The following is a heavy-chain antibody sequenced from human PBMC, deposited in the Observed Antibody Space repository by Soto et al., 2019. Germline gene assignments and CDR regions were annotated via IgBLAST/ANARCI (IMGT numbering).Heavy chain of an antibody. D-gene: IGHD3-10*02. CDR2: LSYDGSET. Sequence: GGSLSLSCVGSGFIFSNNGMHWVRQTPGKGLEWVAFLSYDGSETFYADSVKGRFTVSRDNSKNTLFLHMRNLRRDDTAVYYCSIVRVADSALDHWGQGTLVTVSS. CDR1: GFIFSNNG. V-gene: IGHV3-30*03. J-gene: IGHJ4*02. CDR3: SIVRVADSALDH.